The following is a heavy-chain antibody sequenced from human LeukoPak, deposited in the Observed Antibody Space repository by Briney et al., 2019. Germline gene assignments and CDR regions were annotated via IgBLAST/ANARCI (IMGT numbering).Heavy chain of an antibody. CDR2: ISSSSSYI. V-gene: IGHV3-21*01. D-gene: IGHD5-12*01. J-gene: IGHJ4*02. CDR3: ARENSGYDPGY. Sequence: GGSLRLSCAASGFTFSSFSMNWVRQAPGKGLEWVSPISSSSSYIYYADSVKGRFTISRDNAKNSLYLQMNSLRAEDTAVYYCARENSGYDPGYWGQGTLVTVSS. CDR1: GFTFSSFS.